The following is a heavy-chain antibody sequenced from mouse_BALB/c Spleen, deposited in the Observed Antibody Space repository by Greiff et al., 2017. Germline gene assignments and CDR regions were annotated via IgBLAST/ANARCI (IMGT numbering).Heavy chain of an antibody. CDR2: IWRGGST. D-gene: IGHD2-14*01. Sequence: VQLQQSGPSLVQPSQSLSITCTVSGFSLTSYGVHWVRQSPGKGLEWLGVIWRGGSTDYNAAFMSRLSITKDNSKSQVFFKMNSLQADDTAIYYCAKNAYDGESPYYFDYWGQGTTLTVSS. V-gene: IGHV2-5-1*01. J-gene: IGHJ2*01. CDR3: AKNAYDGESPYYFDY. CDR1: GFSLTSYG.